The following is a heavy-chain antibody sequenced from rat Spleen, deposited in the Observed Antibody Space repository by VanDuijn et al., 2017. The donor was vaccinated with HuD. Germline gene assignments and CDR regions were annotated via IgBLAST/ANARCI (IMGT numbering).Heavy chain of an antibody. D-gene: IGHD1-10*01. Sequence: EVQLVESDGGLVQPGRSLKLSCAASGFSFSSNWLNWIRQAPGEGLEWVASITNTGGSTYYPDSVKGRFTVSRDVAKSTLYLQMNSLRSEDTATYYCARENFGTTFAYWGQGTLVTVSS. J-gene: IGHJ3*01. CDR3: ARENFGTTFAY. V-gene: IGHV5-31*01. CDR1: GFSFSSNW. CDR2: ITNTGGST.